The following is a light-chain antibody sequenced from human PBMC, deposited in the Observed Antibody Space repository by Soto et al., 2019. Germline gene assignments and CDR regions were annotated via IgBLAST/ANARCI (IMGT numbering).Light chain of an antibody. J-gene: IGKJ1*01. CDR1: QSISSW. CDR3: QQYVTAFRS. Sequence: DIQMTQSPSTLSASVGDRVTITCRASQSISSWLAWYQQKPGKAPKVLIYDASSLESGVPSRFSGSGSGTEFTLTISSLQPDDFATYYCQQYVTAFRSFGQGTKVDIK. V-gene: IGKV1-5*01. CDR2: DAS.